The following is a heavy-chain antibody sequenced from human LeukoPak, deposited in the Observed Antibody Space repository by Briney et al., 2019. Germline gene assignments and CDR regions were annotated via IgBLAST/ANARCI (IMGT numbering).Heavy chain of an antibody. J-gene: IGHJ4*02. Sequence: PSGTLSLTCTVSGGSISSSSYYWGWIRQPPGKGLEWIGSIYYSGSTYYNPSLKSRVTISVDTSKNQFSLKLSSVTAADTAVYYCARDHSRDYGDSYFDYWGQGTLVTVSS. D-gene: IGHD4-17*01. CDR3: ARDHSRDYGDSYFDY. V-gene: IGHV4-39*07. CDR2: IYYSGST. CDR1: GGSISSSSYY.